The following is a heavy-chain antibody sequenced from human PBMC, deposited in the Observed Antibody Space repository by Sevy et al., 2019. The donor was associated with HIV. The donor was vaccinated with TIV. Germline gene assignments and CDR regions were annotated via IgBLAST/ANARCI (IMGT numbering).Heavy chain of an antibody. D-gene: IGHD3-22*01. CDR2: TYYRSKWYN. CDR1: GDSVSSNSAA. Sequence: QSQTLSLTCAISGDSVSSNSAAWNWIRQSPSRGLEWLGRTYYRSKWYNDYAVSVKSRISVNPDTSQNQFSLQLNSVTSEDTAVYYCARDRMIVDYYYYGMDVWGQGTTVTVSS. V-gene: IGHV6-1*01. J-gene: IGHJ6*02. CDR3: ARDRMIVDYYYYGMDV.